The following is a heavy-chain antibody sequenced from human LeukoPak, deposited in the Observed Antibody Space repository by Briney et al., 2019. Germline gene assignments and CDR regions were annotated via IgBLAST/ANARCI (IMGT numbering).Heavy chain of an antibody. CDR1: GFTFSTYV. CDR2: ISGSGENT. V-gene: IGHV3-23*01. J-gene: IGHJ5*02. Sequence: GGSLRLSCAASGFTFSTYVMTWVRQAHGKGLEWVSSISGSGENTYYADSLKGRFTISRDNSKNTVYLQINSLRAEDTAIYYCAKDVWWSVSWGQGTLVTVSS. CDR3: AKDVWWSVS. D-gene: IGHD2-8*02.